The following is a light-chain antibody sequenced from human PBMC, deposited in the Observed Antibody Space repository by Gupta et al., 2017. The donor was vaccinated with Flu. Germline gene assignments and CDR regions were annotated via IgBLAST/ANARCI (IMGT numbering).Light chain of an antibody. Sequence: ATLGQPASISCRSSQSLVYSNGNTYLSWFQQRPGQSPRRLIYKVSNRDSGVPDRFSGSGSGTDFTLKISRVEADDVGVYYCMQGSSWPYTFGQGTKLEIK. CDR3: MQGSSWPYT. CDR2: KVS. V-gene: IGKV2-30*01. J-gene: IGKJ2*01. CDR1: QSLVYSNGNTY.